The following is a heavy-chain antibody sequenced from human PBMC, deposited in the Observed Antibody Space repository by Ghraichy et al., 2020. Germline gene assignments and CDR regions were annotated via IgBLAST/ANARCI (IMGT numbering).Heavy chain of an antibody. Sequence: GGSLRLSCAASGFTFSSYWMRWVRQAPGRGPEWVAHIKKDGSEKYYVDSVKGLFTISRDNAKNSLYLQMNSLRAEDTAVYYCARALGGGWYFDYWGQGALVTVSS. CDR1: GFTFSSYW. CDR3: ARALGGGWYFDY. J-gene: IGHJ4*02. D-gene: IGHD6-19*01. CDR2: IKKDGSEK. V-gene: IGHV3-7*01.